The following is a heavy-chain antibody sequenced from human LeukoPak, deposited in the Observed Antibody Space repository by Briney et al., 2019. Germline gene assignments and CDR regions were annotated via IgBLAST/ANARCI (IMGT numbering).Heavy chain of an antibody. CDR1: GFTCGDYV. V-gene: IGHV3-49*04. CDR2: IRSKAYGATT. J-gene: IGHJ4*02. Sequence: PGGSLRLSCTASGFTCGDYVMSWVRQAPGKGLEWVGFIRSKAYGATTEYAASVKGRFTISRDDSKTIAYLQMNSLKTEDTAVYYCTRDSYCSSTSCYLHYFDYWGQGTLVTVSS. D-gene: IGHD2-2*01. CDR3: TRDSYCSSTSCYLHYFDY.